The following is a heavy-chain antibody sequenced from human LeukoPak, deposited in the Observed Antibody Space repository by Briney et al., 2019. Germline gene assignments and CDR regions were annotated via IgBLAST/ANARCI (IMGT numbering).Heavy chain of an antibody. CDR2: INPSSGDT. D-gene: IGHD5-12*01. CDR1: AYTFTDYY. V-gene: IGHV1-2*06. Sequence: ASVKVSCKASAYTFTDYYVHWVRQAPGQGLEWMGRINPSSGDTSYAQNFQGRVTMTRDTSISTAYMELSRLRSDDTAVYYCATTSGYIYYWGQGTLVTVSS. CDR3: ATTSGYIYY. J-gene: IGHJ4*02.